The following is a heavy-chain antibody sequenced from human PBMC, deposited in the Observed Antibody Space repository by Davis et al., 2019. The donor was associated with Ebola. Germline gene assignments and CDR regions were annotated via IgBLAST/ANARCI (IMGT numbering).Heavy chain of an antibody. J-gene: IGHJ4*02. Sequence: GESLKISCAASGFTFSNAWMNWVRQAPGKGLEWVGRIKSKTDGGTTDYAAPVKGRFTISRDDSKNTLYLQMNSLKTEDTAVYYCTTEQGIVGATTVLWGRGTLVTVSS. V-gene: IGHV3-15*07. CDR3: TTEQGIVGATTVL. D-gene: IGHD1-26*01. CDR2: IKSKTDGGTT. CDR1: GFTFSNAW.